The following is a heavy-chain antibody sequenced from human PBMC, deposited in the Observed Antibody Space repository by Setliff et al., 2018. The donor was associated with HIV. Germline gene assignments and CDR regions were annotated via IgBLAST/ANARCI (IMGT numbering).Heavy chain of an antibody. D-gene: IGHD2-2*01. CDR2: IYSSGST. V-gene: IGHV4-4*07. J-gene: IGHJ6*03. CDR1: GGSISSYY. CDR3: AREVRVVLPAAASGNYYYYYMDV. Sequence: SETLSLTCTVSGGSISSYYGSWIRQSAGKGLEWIGRIYSSGSTNYNPSLKSRVTMSVDTSKNQFSLRSSSVTAADTAVYYCAREVRVVLPAAASGNYYYYYMDVWGKGTTVTVSS.